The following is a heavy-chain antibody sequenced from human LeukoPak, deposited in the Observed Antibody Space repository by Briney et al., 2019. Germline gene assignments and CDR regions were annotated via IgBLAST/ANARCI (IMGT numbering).Heavy chain of an antibody. V-gene: IGHV1-18*01. CDR2: ISAYNGNT. D-gene: IGHD3-3*01. CDR3: AREPYYDFWSGYQGFDY. Sequence: GASVKVSCNASGYTFTSYGISWVRQAPGQGLEWMGWISAYNGNTNYAQKLQGRVTMTTDTSTSTAYMELRSLRSDDTAVYYCAREPYYDFWSGYQGFDYWGQGTLVTVSS. J-gene: IGHJ4*02. CDR1: GYTFTSYG.